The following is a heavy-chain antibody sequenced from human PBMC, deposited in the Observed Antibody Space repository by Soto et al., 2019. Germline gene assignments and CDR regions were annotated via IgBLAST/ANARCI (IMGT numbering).Heavy chain of an antibody. J-gene: IGHJ4*02. V-gene: IGHV4-59*08. CDR2: IYYSGST. CDR3: ARQGIAVAGTWFIDY. Sequence: PSETLSLTCTFSGGSISSYYWSWIRQPPGKGLEWIGYIYYSGSTNYNPSLKSRVTISVDTSKNQFSLKLSSVTAADTPGYYFARQGIAVAGTWFIDYWGEGTMVTV. D-gene: IGHD6-19*01. CDR1: GGSISSYY.